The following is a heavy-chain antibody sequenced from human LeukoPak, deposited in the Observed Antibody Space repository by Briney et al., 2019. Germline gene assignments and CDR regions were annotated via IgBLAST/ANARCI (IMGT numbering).Heavy chain of an antibody. Sequence: RRSLRLSCAASGFTFSSYWLHWVRQAPGKGLVWVSRINSDGSTTSYSESVKGLFTISRDNARHALYLQMNSLRAEDTAVYYCARVGYSSSWYIDYWGQGTLVTVSS. CDR3: ARVGYSSSWYIDY. CDR1: GFTFSSYW. D-gene: IGHD6-13*01. V-gene: IGHV3-74*01. J-gene: IGHJ4*02. CDR2: INSDGSTT.